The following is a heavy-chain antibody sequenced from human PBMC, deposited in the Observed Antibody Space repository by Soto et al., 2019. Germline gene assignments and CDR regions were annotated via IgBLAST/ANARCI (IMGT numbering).Heavy chain of an antibody. Sequence: SETLSLTCTVSCGSISSYYWSWIRQPPGKGLEWIGYIYYSGSTNYNPSLKSRVTISVDTSKNQFSLKLSSVTAADTAVYYCATKLGGYSSSIVYYYMDVWGKGTTVTVSS. CDR3: ATKLGGYSSSIVYYYMDV. V-gene: IGHV4-59*01. D-gene: IGHD6-13*01. CDR1: CGSISSYY. J-gene: IGHJ6*03. CDR2: IYYSGST.